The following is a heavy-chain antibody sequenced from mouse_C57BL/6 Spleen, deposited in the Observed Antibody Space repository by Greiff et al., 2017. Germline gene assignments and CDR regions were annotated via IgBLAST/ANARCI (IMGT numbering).Heavy chain of an antibody. CDR2: INPYNGGT. CDR3: ARDYYCNYRWFAY. J-gene: IGHJ3*01. V-gene: IGHV1-19*01. D-gene: IGHD2-1*01. Sequence: VQLKQSGPVLVKPGASVKMSCKASGYTFTDYYMNWVKQSHGKSLEWIGVINPYNGGTSYNQKLKGKATLTVDKSSSTAYMELNSLTSEDSAVYYCARDYYCNYRWFAYWGQGTLVTVSA. CDR1: GYTFTDYY.